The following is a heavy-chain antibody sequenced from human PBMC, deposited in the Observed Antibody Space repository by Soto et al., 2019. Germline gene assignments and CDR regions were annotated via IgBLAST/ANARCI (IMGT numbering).Heavy chain of an antibody. CDR1: GFTFTNYA. J-gene: IGHJ3*02. V-gene: IGHV3-64D*06. D-gene: IGHD5-18*01. CDR3: VRDEYSYGWDALAI. CDR2: INDEGNSK. Sequence: EVQLVESGGGLVQPGASLRLSCSTSGFTFTNYAMHWVRQAPGKGLEYVSGINDEGNSKYCADSVKGRFTISRDNFKNTLYLQMSGLRAEDTAVYYCVRDEYSYGWDALAIWGQGTMVTVSS.